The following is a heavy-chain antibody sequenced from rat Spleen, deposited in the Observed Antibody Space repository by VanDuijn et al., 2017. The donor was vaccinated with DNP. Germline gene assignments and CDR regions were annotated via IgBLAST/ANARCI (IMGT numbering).Heavy chain of an antibody. Sequence: EVQLQESGPGLVKPSQSLSLTCSVTGYSITRSYRWNWIRKFPGNKMEWMGYISYSGSTSYNPSLKSRISITRDTSKNHFFLQLNSVTTEDTATYYCARGLNYGGYNYYWYFDFWGPGTMVTVSS. V-gene: IGHV3-1*01. J-gene: IGHJ1*01. CDR3: ARGLNYGGYNYYWYFDF. CDR2: ISYSGST. D-gene: IGHD1-11*01. CDR1: GYSITRSY.